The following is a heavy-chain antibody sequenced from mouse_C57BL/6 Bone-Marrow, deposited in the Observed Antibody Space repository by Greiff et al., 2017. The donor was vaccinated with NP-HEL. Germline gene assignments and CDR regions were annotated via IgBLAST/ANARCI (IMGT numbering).Heavy chain of an antibody. Sequence: QVQLQQSGAELVKPGASVKISCKASGYAFSSYWMNWVKERPGKGLEWIGQIYPGDGDTTYNGKFKGKATLTADKSSSTAYMQVSSLTSEDSAVYFCARGDYGSSRFGYARDYWGQGTAVTVSS. CDR3: ARGDYGSSRFGYARDY. J-gene: IGHJ4*01. V-gene: IGHV1-80*01. D-gene: IGHD1-1*01. CDR2: IYPGDGDT. CDR1: GYAFSSYW.